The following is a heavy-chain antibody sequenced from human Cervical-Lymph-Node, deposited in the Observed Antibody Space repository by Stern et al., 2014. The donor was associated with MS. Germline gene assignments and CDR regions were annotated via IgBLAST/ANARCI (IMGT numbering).Heavy chain of an antibody. D-gene: IGHD2-15*01. CDR2: IIASYGSE. Sequence: VQLVQSGAEVKKPGSSVKVSCKVSGGTFNTYAFTWVRQAPGQGPEWMGGIIASYGSEKYAQKVQGRVTINADESTSTTYMEVSSLRSEDTDVYYCARVTVVETVAVGYMDVWGQGTTVTVSS. V-gene: IGHV1-69*01. CDR1: GGTFNTYA. J-gene: IGHJ6*02. CDR3: ARVTVVETVAVGYMDV.